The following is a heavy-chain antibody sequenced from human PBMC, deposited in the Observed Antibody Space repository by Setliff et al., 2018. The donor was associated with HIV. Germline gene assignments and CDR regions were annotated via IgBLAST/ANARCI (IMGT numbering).Heavy chain of an antibody. CDR1: GFTFDAYS. V-gene: IGHV3-7*01. Sequence: PGGSLRLSCEVSGFTFDAYSMNWFRQAPGKGLEWVANINEDGTEKYYVDSVRGRFTISRDNANNSLYLQMNSLRAEDTAVYYCAKDPIPFSGYDLGGPMDYWGQGTLVTVSS. CDR2: INEDGTEK. J-gene: IGHJ4*02. CDR3: AKDPIPFSGYDLGGPMDY. D-gene: IGHD5-12*01.